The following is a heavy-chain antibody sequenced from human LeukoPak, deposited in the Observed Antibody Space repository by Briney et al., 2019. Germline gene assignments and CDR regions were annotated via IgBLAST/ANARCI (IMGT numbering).Heavy chain of an antibody. Sequence: SETLSLTCTVSGGSISSSSYYWGWIRQPPGKGLEWIGSIYYSGSTYYNPSHKSRVTISVDTSKNQFSLKLSSVTAADTAVYYCARAYGSGSYLAFDIWGQGTMVTVSS. J-gene: IGHJ3*02. CDR2: IYYSGST. V-gene: IGHV4-39*01. CDR3: ARAYGSGSYLAFDI. CDR1: GGSISSSSYY. D-gene: IGHD3-10*01.